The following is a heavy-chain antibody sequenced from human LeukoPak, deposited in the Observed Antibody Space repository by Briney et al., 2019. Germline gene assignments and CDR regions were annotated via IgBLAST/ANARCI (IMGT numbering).Heavy chain of an antibody. V-gene: IGHV3-74*01. J-gene: IGHJ4*02. Sequence: GGSLRLSCAASGFGFSTHWMHWVRQAPGEGLVWVSRINNDGSDVTYADSVKGRFTSSRDNSKNTLYLQMYSLRAEDTSMYYCAKGIGYCSSTDCYALDYWGQGTLVTVSS. CDR2: INNDGSDV. CDR3: AKGIGYCSSTDCYALDY. D-gene: IGHD2-2*01. CDR1: GFGFSTHW.